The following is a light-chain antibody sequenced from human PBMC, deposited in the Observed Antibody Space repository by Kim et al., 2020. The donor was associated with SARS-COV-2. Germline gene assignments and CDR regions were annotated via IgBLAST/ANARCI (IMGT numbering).Light chain of an antibody. V-gene: IGKV3-11*01. J-gene: IGKJ2*01. CDR1: QTVRTS. CDR2: DTS. Sequence: TLSWYPGERATLSCRASQTVRTSFAWYQQKPGQAPRLLIYDTSNRATGIPAKFSGSGSGTDFTLTISSLEPADSAVYYCQQRANWLFGQGTKLEI. CDR3: QQRANWL.